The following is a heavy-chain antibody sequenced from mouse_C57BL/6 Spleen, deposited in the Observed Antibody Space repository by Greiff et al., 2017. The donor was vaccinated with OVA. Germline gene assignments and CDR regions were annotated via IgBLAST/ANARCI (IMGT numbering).Heavy chain of an antibody. CDR2: IYPGSGST. D-gene: IGHD1-1*01. J-gene: IGHJ1*03. V-gene: IGHV1-55*01. CDR3: ARKGVVATDWYFDV. CDR1: GYTFTSYW. Sequence: QVQLQQPGAELVKPGASVKMSCKASGYTFTSYWITWVKQRPGQGLEWIGDIYPGSGSTNYNEKFKSKATLTVDTSSSTAYMQLSSLTSEDSAVYYCARKGVVATDWYFDVWAQGPRSPSPQ.